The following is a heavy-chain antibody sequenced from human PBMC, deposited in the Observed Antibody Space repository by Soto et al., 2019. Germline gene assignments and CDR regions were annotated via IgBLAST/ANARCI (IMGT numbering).Heavy chain of an antibody. CDR3: ARDQSGSYPYNWFDP. V-gene: IGHV3-33*01. CDR2: IWYDGGNK. J-gene: IGHJ5*02. D-gene: IGHD1-26*01. CDR1: GFIFSSFA. Sequence: QVQLVESGGGVVQPGRSLRLSCAASGFIFSSFAMHWVRQAPGKGLEWVAVIWYDGGNKYYADSVRGRFTISRDNSKNTLYLQMNRLRAEDTAVYYCARDQSGSYPYNWFDPWGQGTLVTVSS.